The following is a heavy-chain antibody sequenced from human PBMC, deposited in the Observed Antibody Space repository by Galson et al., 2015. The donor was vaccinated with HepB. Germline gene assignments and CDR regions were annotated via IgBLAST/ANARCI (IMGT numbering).Heavy chain of an antibody. CDR1: GLTFRSYW. CDR3: CAERGFYRYLH. CDR2: INSDGDNI. V-gene: IGHV3-74*01. D-gene: IGHD3-16*02. J-gene: IGHJ4*02. Sequence: SLRLSCAASGLTFRSYWMHWARQAPGKGLVWVSRINSDGDNIRYADSVKGRFTVSRDNAKSTLYLQMDSLRVEDTAVYYCCAERGFYRYLHWGQGSLVTVSS.